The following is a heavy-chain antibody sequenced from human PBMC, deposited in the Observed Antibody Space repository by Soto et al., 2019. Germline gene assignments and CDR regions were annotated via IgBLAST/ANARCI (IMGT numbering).Heavy chain of an antibody. Sequence: ASVKVSCKTSGYTFSAYYMHWVRQAPGQGLEWMGWINPKSGGTLYAQKFQGRVTMTRDTSISTAYMELSRLRSDDTAVYYCARGGTFAYDTSGYSVYWGQGTLVTVSS. CDR2: INPKSGGT. J-gene: IGHJ4*02. V-gene: IGHV1-2*02. CDR1: GYTFSAYY. D-gene: IGHD3-22*01. CDR3: ARGGTFAYDTSGYSVY.